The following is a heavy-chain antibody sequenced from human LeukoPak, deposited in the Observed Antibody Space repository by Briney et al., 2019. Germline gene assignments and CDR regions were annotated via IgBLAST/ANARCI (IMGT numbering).Heavy chain of an antibody. CDR1: GGSIRSLGYS. D-gene: IGHD5-12*01. J-gene: IGHJ5*02. V-gene: IGHV4-39*07. CDR2: MYYTGTT. Sequence: SETLSLPCSVSGGSIRSLGYSWGWIRQPPGKGLEWIASMYYTGTTYYNPSLKSRVTMSVDTSKNQFSLNLTSVTAADTAVFYCARSVSAYAGRGWFDPWGQGTLVTVSS. CDR3: ARSVSAYAGRGWFDP.